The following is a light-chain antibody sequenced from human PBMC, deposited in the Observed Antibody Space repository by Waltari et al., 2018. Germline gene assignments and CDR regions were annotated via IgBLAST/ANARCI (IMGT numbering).Light chain of an antibody. CDR2: DVS. V-gene: IGLV2-23*02. J-gene: IGLJ2*01. CDR3: FSYAGSNSFA. Sequence: QSALTQPASVSGSPGQSITVSCLGTSNDIGSYNFVSWFQQNPGRAPKLMIYDVSERPLGVSNRFSGSKSGNTASLTISGLQAEDEADYYCFSYAGSNSFAFGGGTRVTVL. CDR1: SNDIGSYNF.